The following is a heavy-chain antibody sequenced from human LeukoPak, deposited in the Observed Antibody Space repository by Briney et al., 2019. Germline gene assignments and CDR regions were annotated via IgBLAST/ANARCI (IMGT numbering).Heavy chain of an antibody. CDR1: GYTFTSYG. Sequence: ASVKVSCKASGYTFTSYGISWVRQAPGQGLEWMGGIIPIFGTANYAQKFQGRVTITADESTSTAYMELSNLRSEDTAVYYCARGGEMATIPHLYYFDYWGQGTLVTVSS. CDR3: ARGGEMATIPHLYYFDY. D-gene: IGHD5-24*01. V-gene: IGHV1-69*13. CDR2: IIPIFGTA. J-gene: IGHJ4*02.